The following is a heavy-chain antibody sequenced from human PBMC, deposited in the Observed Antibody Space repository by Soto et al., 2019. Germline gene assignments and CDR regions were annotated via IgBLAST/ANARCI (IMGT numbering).Heavy chain of an antibody. J-gene: IGHJ6*03. CDR1: GFTFSSYG. CDR3: ARDGELYYYYMAV. D-gene: IGHD1-7*01. Sequence: GGSLRLSCAASGFTFSSYGMHWVRQAPGKGLEWVAVIWYDGSNKYYADSVKGRFTISRDNSKNTLYLQMNSLRAEDTAVYYCARDGELYYYYMAVWGKGTTVTVSS. V-gene: IGHV3-33*01. CDR2: IWYDGSNK.